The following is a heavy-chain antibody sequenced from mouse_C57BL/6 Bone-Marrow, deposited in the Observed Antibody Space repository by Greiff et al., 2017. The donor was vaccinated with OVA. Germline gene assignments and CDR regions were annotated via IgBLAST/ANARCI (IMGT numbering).Heavy chain of an antibody. D-gene: IGHD2-14*01. CDR1: GYTFTSYW. J-gene: IGHJ4*01. CDR3: RTGYWYYAMDY. Sequence: QVQLQQPGAELVKPGASVKLSCKASGYTFTSYWMHWVKQRPGQGLEWIGMIHPNSGSTNYNEKFKSKATLTVDKSSSTAYMQLSSLTSEDSAVYYCRTGYWYYAMDYWGQGTSVTVSS. CDR2: IHPNSGST. V-gene: IGHV1-64*01.